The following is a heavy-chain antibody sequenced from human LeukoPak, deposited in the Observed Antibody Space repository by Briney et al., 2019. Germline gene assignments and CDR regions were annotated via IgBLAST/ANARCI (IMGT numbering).Heavy chain of an antibody. J-gene: IGHJ4*02. CDR3: ARRSRLYRHETTGYHDS. CDR1: GDYITTTNYY. D-gene: IGHD3-9*01. Sequence: PSETLSLTCNVSGDYITTTNYYWAWIRQPPGKGLEWIASVFYSGTTYYNPSLKSRVTISMDTSRKQISLRLTSVTATGTAIYYCARRSRLYRHETTGYHDSWGQGTLVTVSS. V-gene: IGHV4-39*01. CDR2: VFYSGTT.